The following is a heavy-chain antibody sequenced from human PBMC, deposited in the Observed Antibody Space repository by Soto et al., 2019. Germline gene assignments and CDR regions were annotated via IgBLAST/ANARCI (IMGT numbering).Heavy chain of an antibody. V-gene: IGHV4-39*01. CDR3: ARSLVGATPRPYYGMDV. CDR2: IYYSGST. CDR1: GGSISSSSYY. J-gene: IGHJ6*02. D-gene: IGHD1-26*01. Sequence: QLQLQESGPGLVKPSETLSLTCTVSGGSISSSSYYWGWIRQPPGKGLEWIGSIYYSGSTYYNPSLKSRVTISVDTSKNQFSLKLSSVTAADTAVYYCARSLVGATPRPYYGMDVWGQGTTVTVSS.